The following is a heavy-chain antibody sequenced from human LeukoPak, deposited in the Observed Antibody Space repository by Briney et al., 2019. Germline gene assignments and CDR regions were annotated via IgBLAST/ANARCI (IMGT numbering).Heavy chain of an antibody. CDR3: ASSDLSPFDY. V-gene: IGHV3-64*04. CDR2: ISGSGNGGSR. J-gene: IGHJ4*02. Sequence: TGGSLRLSCSASGFDFSIYTMYWVRQAPGKGPEYVSTISGSGNGGSRYYADSVKGRITISRDDSKSIVYLQMNSLRAEDTAVYYCASSDLSPFDYWGQGTLVTVSS. D-gene: IGHD3-16*02. CDR1: GFDFSIYT.